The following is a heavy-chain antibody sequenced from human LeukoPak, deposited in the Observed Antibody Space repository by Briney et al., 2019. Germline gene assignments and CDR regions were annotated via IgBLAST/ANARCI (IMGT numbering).Heavy chain of an antibody. V-gene: IGHV3-23*01. CDR3: AKDQGDDYGDLNWFDP. CDR1: GFTFSSYA. J-gene: IGHJ5*02. CDR2: ISGSGGST. D-gene: IGHD4-17*01. Sequence: GGSLRLSCAASGFTFSSYAMSWVRQAPGKGLEWVSAISGSGGSTYYADSAKGRFTISRDNSKNTLYLQMNSLRAEDTAVYYCAKDQGDDYGDLNWFDPWGQGTLVTVSS.